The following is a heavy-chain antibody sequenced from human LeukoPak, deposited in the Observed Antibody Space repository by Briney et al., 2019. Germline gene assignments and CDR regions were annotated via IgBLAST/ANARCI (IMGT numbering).Heavy chain of an antibody. Sequence: PGGSLKLSCTASGFTLSSYGMHWVRQAPGKGLEWVAVIWYDGSNKYYADSVKGRFTISRDNSKNTLYLQMNSLRAEDTAVYYWASKPTGGAFDIWGQGTMVTVSS. J-gene: IGHJ3*02. D-gene: IGHD2-15*01. V-gene: IGHV3-33*01. CDR2: IWYDGSNK. CDR1: GFTLSSYG. CDR3: ASKPTGGAFDI.